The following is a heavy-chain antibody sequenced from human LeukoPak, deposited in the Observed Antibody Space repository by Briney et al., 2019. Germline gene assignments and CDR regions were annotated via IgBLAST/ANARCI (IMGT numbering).Heavy chain of an antibody. CDR1: GGSISGYY. CDR3: ARRGNRGDFDY. CDR2: IYYSGGT. J-gene: IGHJ4*02. D-gene: IGHD1-14*01. Sequence: SETLSLTCTVSGGSISGYYWSWIRQPPGKGLEWIGNIYYSGGTTYNPSLKSRVTISIDTYKTQFSLKLSSVTAADTAVYYCARRGNRGDFDYWGQGTLVTVSS. V-gene: IGHV4-59*08.